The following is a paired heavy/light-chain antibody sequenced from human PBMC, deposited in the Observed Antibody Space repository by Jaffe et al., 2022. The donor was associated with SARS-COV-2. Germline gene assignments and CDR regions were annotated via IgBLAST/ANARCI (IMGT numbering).Light chain of an antibody. Sequence: DIVMTQSPDSLAVSLGERATINCKSSQSVLYSSNNRNFLAWFQQKPGQPPKLLINWASTRESGVPDRFSGSGSGTDFTLTISSLQAEDVAVYYCQQYYSTPRTFGQGTKVEIK. J-gene: IGKJ1*01. CDR1: QSVLYSSNNRNF. CDR3: QQYYSTPRT. V-gene: IGKV4-1*01. CDR2: WAS.
Heavy chain of an antibody. CDR3: VREVAVVNDY. V-gene: IGHV3-30*04. Sequence: QVQLVESGGGVVQPGRSLRLSCAASGFTFTRSPMHWVRQAPGKGLEWVAAISSDGSDKYYTDSVKGRFTISRDNSKNTQYLQMNSLRADDTAVYYCVREVAVVNDYWGQGTLVTVSS. D-gene: IGHD2-21*01. CDR2: ISSDGSDK. J-gene: IGHJ4*02. CDR1: GFTFTRSP.